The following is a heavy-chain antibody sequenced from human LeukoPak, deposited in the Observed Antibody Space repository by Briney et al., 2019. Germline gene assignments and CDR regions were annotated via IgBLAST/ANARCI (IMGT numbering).Heavy chain of an antibody. Sequence: GGSLRLSCAASGFTFSSYAMSWVRRAPGKGLEWVSAISGSGGSTYYADSVKGRFTISRDNSKNTLYLQMNSLRAADTAVYYCAKERAVAGLNDYWGQGTLVTVSS. CDR2: ISGSGGST. D-gene: IGHD6-19*01. J-gene: IGHJ4*02. V-gene: IGHV3-23*01. CDR1: GFTFSSYA. CDR3: AKERAVAGLNDY.